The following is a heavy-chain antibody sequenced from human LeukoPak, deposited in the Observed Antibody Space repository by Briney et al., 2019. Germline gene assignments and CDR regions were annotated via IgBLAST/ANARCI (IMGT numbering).Heavy chain of an antibody. CDR3: ARSSDLWFGELYHAEYFQH. J-gene: IGHJ1*01. CDR2: ISAYNGNK. D-gene: IGHD3-10*01. CDR1: GYTFTSSG. Sequence: ASVKVSCKASGYTFTSSGICWGRHTPGQGVEWMGWISAYNGNKNYEQKLKGRVTMNTDTSTSTAYMELRSLRSDDAAVYYWARSSDLWFGELYHAEYFQHWGQGTLVTVSS. V-gene: IGHV1-18*04.